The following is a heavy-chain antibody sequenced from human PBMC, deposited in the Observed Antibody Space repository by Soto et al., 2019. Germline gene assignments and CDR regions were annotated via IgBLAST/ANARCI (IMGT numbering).Heavy chain of an antibody. V-gene: IGHV3-30-3*01. Sequence: GGSLRLSCAASGFTFSSYAMHWVRQAPGKGLEWVAVISYDGSNKYYADSVKGRFTISRDNSKNTLYLQMNSLRAEDTAVYYCARADSGYDYNGPYYYYGMDVWGQVTTVSVSS. CDR1: GFTFSSYA. CDR2: ISYDGSNK. D-gene: IGHD5-12*01. CDR3: ARADSGYDYNGPYYYYGMDV. J-gene: IGHJ6*02.